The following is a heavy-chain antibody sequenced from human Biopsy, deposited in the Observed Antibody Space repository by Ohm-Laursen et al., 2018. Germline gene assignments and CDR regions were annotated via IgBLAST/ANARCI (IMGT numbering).Heavy chain of an antibody. CDR1: GSSLSSTGMR. CDR2: IAWDDDK. D-gene: IGHD1-1*01. J-gene: IGHJ4*01. Sequence: PTQTLTLTCSFSGSSLSSTGMRISWVRQPPGTALECLGRIAWDDDKFYSPSLETRLSLSKDTTTNQVVLTLTDVDPEDTATYYCARTRAHNFGALEFWGQGILVTVSS. V-gene: IGHV2-70*04. CDR3: ARTRAHNFGALEF.